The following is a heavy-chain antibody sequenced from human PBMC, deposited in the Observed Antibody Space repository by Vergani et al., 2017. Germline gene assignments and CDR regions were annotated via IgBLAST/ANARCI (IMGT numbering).Heavy chain of an antibody. D-gene: IGHD2-2*01. CDR3: AREGGDCSSTTCYGTLDWYFDL. J-gene: IGHJ2*01. V-gene: IGHV3-30-3*01. CDR1: GFALNRHA. Sequence: QVQLVESGGGVVQPGTSLRLSCVVSGFALNRHAMYWVRQAPGKGLEWVVGISFDGTNEYYPDLVKGRFTISRDIAKNTLYLQMNSLRPEDSALYYCAREGGDCSSTTCYGTLDWYFDLWGRGTLVTVSS. CDR2: ISFDGTNE.